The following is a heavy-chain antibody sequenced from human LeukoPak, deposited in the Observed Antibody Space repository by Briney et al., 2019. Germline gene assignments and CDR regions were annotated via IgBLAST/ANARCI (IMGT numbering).Heavy chain of an antibody. CDR1: GFTFSSYA. CDR3: ARDGVYYDFWSGYYGGGYFDY. CDR2: ISYDGSNE. Sequence: GGSLRLSCAASGFTFSSYAMHWVRQAPGKGLEWVAVISYDGSNEYYADSVKGRFTISRDNSKNTLYLQMNSLRAEDTAVYYCARDGVYYDFWSGYYGGGYFDYWGQGTLVTVSS. J-gene: IGHJ4*02. V-gene: IGHV3-30-3*01. D-gene: IGHD3-3*01.